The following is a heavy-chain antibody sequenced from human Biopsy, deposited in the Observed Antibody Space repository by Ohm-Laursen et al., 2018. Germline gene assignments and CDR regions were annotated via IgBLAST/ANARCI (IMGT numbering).Heavy chain of an antibody. J-gene: IGHJ6*02. V-gene: IGHV3-30*18. Sequence: SSLRLSCAASGFTFNNYGMQWVRQAPGKGLEWVAFIFYDGSNTYYADSVKGRFTISRDNSRDTLYLQMSSLRAEDTAVYYCAKDRYNYTPIGGFSMDVCGQGTTVTVSS. CDR2: IFYDGSNT. CDR3: AKDRYNYTPIGGFSMDV. D-gene: IGHD5-18*01. CDR1: GFTFNNYG.